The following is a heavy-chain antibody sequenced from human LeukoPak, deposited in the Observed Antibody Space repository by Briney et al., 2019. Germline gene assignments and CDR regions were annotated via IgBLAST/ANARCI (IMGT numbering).Heavy chain of an antibody. J-gene: IGHJ6*01. D-gene: IGHD1-26*01. CDR3: AKMKGHPLPKYYMDV. V-gene: IGHV3-23*01. CDR1: GFSFSSYA. CDR2: ISGSGDNT. Sequence: GSLRLSCAASGFSFSSYAMSWVRQAPGMRLEWVSSISGSGDNTLYADSVKGRFTISRDNSKNTLYLEMNSLRAEDTAIYYCAKMKGHPLPKYYMDVWGQGTTVTVSS.